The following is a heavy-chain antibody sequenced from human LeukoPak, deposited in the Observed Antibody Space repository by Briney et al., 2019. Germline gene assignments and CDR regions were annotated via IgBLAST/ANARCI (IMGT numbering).Heavy chain of an antibody. CDR2: ISAYNGNT. D-gene: IGHD6-13*01. J-gene: IGHJ3*02. CDR3: ARAPVSSSWYKDDAFDI. V-gene: IGHV1-18*01. CDR1: GYTFTSYG. Sequence: ASVKVSCKASGYTFTSYGISWVRQAPGQGLEWMGWISAYNGNTNYAQKLQGRVTMTTDISTSTAYMELRSLRSDDTAVYYCARAPVSSSWYKDDAFDIWGQGTMVTVSS.